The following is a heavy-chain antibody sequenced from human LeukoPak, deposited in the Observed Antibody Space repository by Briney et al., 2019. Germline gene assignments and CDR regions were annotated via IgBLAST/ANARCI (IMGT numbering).Heavy chain of an antibody. CDR1: GFTFSSYA. D-gene: IGHD3-9*01. CDR3: ARASGWLLSNYYMDV. J-gene: IGHJ6*03. V-gene: IGHV3-30*04. Sequence: PGGSLRLSCAASGFTFSSYAMHWVRQAPGKGLEWVAVISYDGSNKYYADSVKGRFTISRDNSKNTLYLQMNSLRAEDTAVYYCARASGWLLSNYYMDVWGKGTTVTVSS. CDR2: ISYDGSNK.